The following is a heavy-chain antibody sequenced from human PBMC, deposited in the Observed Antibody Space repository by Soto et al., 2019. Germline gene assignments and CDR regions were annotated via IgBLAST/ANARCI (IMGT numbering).Heavy chain of an antibody. CDR2: ISGSGDSS. CDR1: GFTFSSFG. J-gene: IGHJ4*02. V-gene: IGHV3-23*01. CDR3: AKVGIGSFSQKHHFEH. D-gene: IGHD2-2*03. Sequence: EVQLLDSGGDVAQPGGSLRLACTASGFTFSSFGMAWVRQAPGKGLEWVSAISGSGDSSYYADSVKGRFTISRDNPKNTLYLQMNSLRAEDTAVYYCAKVGIGSFSQKHHFEHWGQGTQVTVSA.